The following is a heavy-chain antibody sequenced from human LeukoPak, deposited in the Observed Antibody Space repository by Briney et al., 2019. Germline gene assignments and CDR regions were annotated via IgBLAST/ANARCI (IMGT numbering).Heavy chain of an antibody. V-gene: IGHV3-11*01. J-gene: IGHJ4*02. CDR2: ISSSDSTI. CDR3: ARYSEGSGNYYNVPFDY. Sequence: PGGSLRLSCAASGFTFSDYYKSWIRQAPGKGLEWVSYISSSDSTIYYADSVKGRITISRDNAKNSLYLQMNSLRAEDTAVYYCARYSEGSGNYYNVPFDYWGQGTLVTVSS. CDR1: GFTFSDYY. D-gene: IGHD3-10*01.